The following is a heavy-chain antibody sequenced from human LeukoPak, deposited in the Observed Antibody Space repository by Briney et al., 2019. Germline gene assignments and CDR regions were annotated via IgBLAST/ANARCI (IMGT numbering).Heavy chain of an antibody. CDR3: ARDRGSTSSSHYYYYGMDV. CDR1: GYTFTGYY. CDR2: INPNSGGT. Sequence: ASVTVSCKASGYTFTGYYMHWVRQAPGQGLEWMGWINPNSGGTNYAQKVQGRVTMTRDTSISTAYMELSRLRSDDTAVYYCARDRGSTSSSHYYYYGMDVWGQGTTVTVSS. J-gene: IGHJ6*02. V-gene: IGHV1-2*02. D-gene: IGHD2-2*01.